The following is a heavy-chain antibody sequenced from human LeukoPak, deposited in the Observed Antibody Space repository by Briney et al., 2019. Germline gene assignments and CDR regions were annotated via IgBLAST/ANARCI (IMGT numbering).Heavy chain of an antibody. CDR3: ARDYYDSSGYYPVDY. D-gene: IGHD3-22*01. V-gene: IGHV1-18*01. CDR2: ISAYNGNT. Sequence: GASVKVSCKASGYTFTSYGISWVRQAPGQGHEWMGWISAYNGNTNYAQKLQGRVTMTTDTSTSTAYMELRSLRSDDTAVYYCARDYYDSSGYYPVDYWGQGTLVTVSS. J-gene: IGHJ4*02. CDR1: GYTFTSYG.